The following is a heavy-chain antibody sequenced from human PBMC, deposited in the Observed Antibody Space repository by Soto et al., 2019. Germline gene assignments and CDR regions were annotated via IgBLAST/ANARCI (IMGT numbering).Heavy chain of an antibody. CDR1: GFTFSSYG. D-gene: IGHD6-6*01. Sequence: LRLSCAASGFTFSSYGMHWVRQAPGKGLEWVAVIWYDGSNKYYADSVKGRFTISRDNSKNTLYLQMNSLRAEDTAVYYCARDRQQLVQGYYYYGMDVWGQGTTVTVSS. CDR3: ARDRQQLVQGYYYYGMDV. J-gene: IGHJ6*02. V-gene: IGHV3-33*01. CDR2: IWYDGSNK.